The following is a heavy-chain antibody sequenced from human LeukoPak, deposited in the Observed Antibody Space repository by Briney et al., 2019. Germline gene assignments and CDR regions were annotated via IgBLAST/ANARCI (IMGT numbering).Heavy chain of an antibody. CDR2: IYYSGST. D-gene: IGHD5-12*01. J-gene: IGHJ5*02. Sequence: SETLSLTCTVSGGSISSSSYYWGWIRQPPGKGLEWIGSIYYSGSTYYNPSLKSRVTISVDTSKNQFSLKLSSVTAADTAVYYCARDRGYSGTWGQGTLVTVSS. CDR3: ARDRGYSGT. CDR1: GGSISSSSYY. V-gene: IGHV4-39*07.